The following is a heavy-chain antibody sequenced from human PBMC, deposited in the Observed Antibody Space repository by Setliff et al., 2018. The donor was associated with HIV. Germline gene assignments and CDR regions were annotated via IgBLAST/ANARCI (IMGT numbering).Heavy chain of an antibody. CDR3: AKLLGNGGNSDPFDI. D-gene: IGHD2-21*01. Sequence: GGSLRLSCAASGFTFDDYVMSWVRQVPGKGLEWVYGITWNGHTTDYADSVKGRFTISRDNRNKFLYLQMNSLSAEDTALYYCAKLLGNGGNSDPFDIWGQGTTVTVSS. V-gene: IGHV3-20*04. J-gene: IGHJ3*02. CDR1: GFTFDDYV. CDR2: ITWNGHTT.